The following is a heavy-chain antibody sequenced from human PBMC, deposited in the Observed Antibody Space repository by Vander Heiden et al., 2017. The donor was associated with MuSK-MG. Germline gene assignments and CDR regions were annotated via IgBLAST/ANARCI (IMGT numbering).Heavy chain of an antibody. CDR3: ARRGAVAVINWFDP. Sequence: QLQLQESGPGLVKPSETLSLTCTVSGGSIRSSSYYWGWIRQPPGKGLEWIGSIYYSGSTYYNPSLKSRVTISVDTSKNQFSLKLSSVTAADTAVYYCARRGAVAVINWFDPWGQGTLVTVSS. CDR2: IYYSGST. D-gene: IGHD6-19*01. V-gene: IGHV4-39*01. J-gene: IGHJ5*02. CDR1: GGSIRSSSYY.